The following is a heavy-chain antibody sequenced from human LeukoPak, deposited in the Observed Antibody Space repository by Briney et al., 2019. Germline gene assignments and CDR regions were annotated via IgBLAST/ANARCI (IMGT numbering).Heavy chain of an antibody. Sequence: SVKVSCKASGGTFSSYAISWVRQAPGQGLEWMGGIIPIFGTANYAQKFQGRVTITADESTSTAYMELSSLRSEDTAVYYCARDARRGYCSSTSCWLNWFDPWGQGTLVTVSS. D-gene: IGHD2-2*01. CDR3: ARDARRGYCSSTSCWLNWFDP. CDR2: IIPIFGTA. V-gene: IGHV1-69*13. CDR1: GGTFSSYA. J-gene: IGHJ5*02.